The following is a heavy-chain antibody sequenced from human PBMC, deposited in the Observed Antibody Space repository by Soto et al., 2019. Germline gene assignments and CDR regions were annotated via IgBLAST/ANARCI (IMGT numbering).Heavy chain of an antibody. V-gene: IGHV2-5*02. CDR2: LYWDDDK. CDR1: GFSLSTSGVG. J-gene: IGHJ3*02. D-gene: IGHD3-10*02. CDR3: AHTRILSSGTLLFLSAVGALDI. Sequence: QITLKESGPTLVKPTQTLTLTCTFSGFSLSTSGVGVGWIRQPPGKALEWLALLYWDDDKRYSPSLKSRLTITKDTTNSQVVLTTADPDPVDTATSCCAHTRILSSGTLLFLSAVGALDIWGQGTMFTVSS.